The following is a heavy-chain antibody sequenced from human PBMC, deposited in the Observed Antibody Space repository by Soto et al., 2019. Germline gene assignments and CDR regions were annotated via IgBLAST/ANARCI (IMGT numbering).Heavy chain of an antibody. CDR2: IHYSGST. V-gene: IGHV4-31*03. Sequence: QVYLQESGPGLVRPSQTLSLTCTVSGSINSGGYYWSWVRQHPVKGLEWIGYIHYSGSTWYNPSLKSRISPSVDTSKDQFSLKLSSVTVADTAVYYCARLRGSGGYSAYYFDSWGQGMLVIVSS. CDR3: ARLRGSGGYSAYYFDS. D-gene: IGHD3-10*01. J-gene: IGHJ4*02. CDR1: GSINSGGYY.